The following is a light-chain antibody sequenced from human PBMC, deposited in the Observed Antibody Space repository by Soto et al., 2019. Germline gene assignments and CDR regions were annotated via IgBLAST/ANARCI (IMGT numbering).Light chain of an antibody. V-gene: IGLV1-40*01. Sequence: QTVVTQPPSVSGAPGQRVTISCTGSSSNIGAGYDVHWYQQRPGTGPKLLIFGNINRPSGVPDRFSGSKSGTSASLAITGLQAEDEGDYYCQSYDSTLSDRYVFGTGTKLTVL. CDR3: QSYDSTLSDRYV. J-gene: IGLJ1*01. CDR2: GNI. CDR1: SSNIGAGYD.